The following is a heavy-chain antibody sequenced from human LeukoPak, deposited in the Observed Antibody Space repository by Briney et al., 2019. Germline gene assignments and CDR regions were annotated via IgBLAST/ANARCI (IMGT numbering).Heavy chain of an antibody. CDR1: GFTFSTYA. CDR3: AKGLHGVSFSFDY. Sequence: PGGSLRLSCAASGFTFSTYAMSWVRQAPGKGLEWVSLINGDALTAHYGDSVRGRFTISRNNSKNSLYLQMNGLRTEDTAFYYCAKGLHGVSFSFDYWGRGTLVTVSS. V-gene: IGHV3-43*02. D-gene: IGHD5-24*01. CDR2: INGDALTA. J-gene: IGHJ4*02.